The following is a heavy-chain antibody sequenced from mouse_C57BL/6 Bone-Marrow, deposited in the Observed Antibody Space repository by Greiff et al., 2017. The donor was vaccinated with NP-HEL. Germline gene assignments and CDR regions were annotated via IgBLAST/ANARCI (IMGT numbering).Heavy chain of an antibody. Sequence: QVQLKQSGPGLVQPSQSLSITCTVSGFSLTSYGVHWVRQSPGKGLEWLGVIWRGGSTDYNAAFMSRLSITKDNSKSQVFFKMNSLQADDTAIYYCAKVYYDYDRSYWYFDVWGTGTTVTVSS. J-gene: IGHJ1*03. D-gene: IGHD2-4*01. V-gene: IGHV2-5*01. CDR3: AKVYYDYDRSYWYFDV. CDR1: GFSLTSYG. CDR2: IWRGGST.